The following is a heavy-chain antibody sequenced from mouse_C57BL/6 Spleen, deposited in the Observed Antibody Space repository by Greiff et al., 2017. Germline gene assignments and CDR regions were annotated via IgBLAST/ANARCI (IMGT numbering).Heavy chain of an antibody. J-gene: IGHJ1*03. CDR3: ATAIDPYWYFEV. CDR2: IDPEDGET. CDR1: GFNIKDYY. V-gene: IGHV14-2*01. Sequence: EVKLMESGAELVKPGASVKLSCTASGFNIKDYYMHWVKQRTEQGLEWIGRIDPEDGETKYAPKFQGKATITADTSSNTAYLQLSSLTSEDTAVYYCATAIDPYWYFEVWGTGTTVTVAS.